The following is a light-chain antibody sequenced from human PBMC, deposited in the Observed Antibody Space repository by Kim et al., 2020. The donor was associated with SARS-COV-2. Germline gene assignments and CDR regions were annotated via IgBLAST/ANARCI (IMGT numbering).Light chain of an antibody. V-gene: IGLV3-19*01. J-gene: IGLJ2*01. CDR3: NSRDNNDNVL. CDR1: SLRSYY. Sequence: VALGQTVRITCQGDSLRSYYTTWFQQKPGQAPIVVVYGKNNRPSGIPARFSGSSSGNTASFTITGTQAGDEADYYCNSRDNNDNVLFGGGTRLTVL. CDR2: GKN.